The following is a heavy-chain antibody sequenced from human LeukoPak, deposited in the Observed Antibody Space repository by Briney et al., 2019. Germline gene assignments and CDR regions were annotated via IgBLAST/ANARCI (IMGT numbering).Heavy chain of an antibody. V-gene: IGHV3-74*01. Sequence: PGGSLRLSCAASGFTFSSYWMHWVRQTPGKGLVWVSRIKSDGSTIYADSVKGRFTISRDNARNTLYLQMNSLRVEDTAMYYCARVVYYYDSSGYPGAFDIWGQGTMVTVSS. CDR2: IKSDGST. D-gene: IGHD3-22*01. J-gene: IGHJ3*02. CDR1: GFTFSSYW. CDR3: ARVVYYYDSSGYPGAFDI.